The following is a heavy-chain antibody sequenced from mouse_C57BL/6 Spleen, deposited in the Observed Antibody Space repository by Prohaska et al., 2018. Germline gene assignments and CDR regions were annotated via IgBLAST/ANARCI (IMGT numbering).Heavy chain of an antibody. J-gene: IGHJ2*01. D-gene: IGHD2-5*01. V-gene: IGHV1-69*01. CDR3: ARESSNSFFDY. CDR1: GYTFTSYW. Sequence: QVQLQQPGAELVMPGASVKLSCKASGYTFTSYWMHWVKQRPGQGLEWIGEIDPSDSYTNYNQKFKGKATLTVDKSSSTAYMQLSSLTSEDSAVYYCARESSNSFFDYWGQGTTLTVSS. CDR2: IDPSDSYT.